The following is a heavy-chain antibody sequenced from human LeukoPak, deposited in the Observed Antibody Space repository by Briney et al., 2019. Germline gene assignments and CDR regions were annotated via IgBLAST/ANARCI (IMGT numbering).Heavy chain of an antibody. CDR1: GFTFSRYW. J-gene: IGHJ4*02. V-gene: IGHV3-7*01. Sequence: PGGSLRLSCAASGFTFSRYWISWVRQAPGKGLEWVANIKQDGSEKYYVDSVKGRFTISRDNAKNSLFPQMNSLRGEDTAVYYCARVSCTNGVCYGFDFWGQGTLVTVSS. CDR3: ARVSCTNGVCYGFDF. D-gene: IGHD2-8*01. CDR2: IKQDGSEK.